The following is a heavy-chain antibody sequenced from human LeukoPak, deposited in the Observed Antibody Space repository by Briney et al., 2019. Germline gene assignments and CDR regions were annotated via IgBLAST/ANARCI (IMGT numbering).Heavy chain of an antibody. CDR2: ISYDGSNK. Sequence: GGSLRLSCAASGFTFSSYAMHWVRQAPGKGLEWVAVISYDGSNKYYADSVKGRFTISRDNAKNSLYLQMNSLRAEDTAVYYCARDSYSSSWYGNEDDYWGQGTLVTVSS. CDR1: GFTFSSYA. J-gene: IGHJ4*02. D-gene: IGHD6-13*01. V-gene: IGHV3-30-3*01. CDR3: ARDSYSSSWYGNEDDY.